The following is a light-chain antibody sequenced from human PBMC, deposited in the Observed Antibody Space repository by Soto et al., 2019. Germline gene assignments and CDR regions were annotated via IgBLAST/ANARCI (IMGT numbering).Light chain of an antibody. V-gene: IGLV1-51*02. CDR2: ENN. CDR3: GKWDSRLSAYV. CDR1: TSNMGNND. J-gene: IGLJ1*01. Sequence: QSVLTQPPSVSAAPGQNITISCSGSTSNMGNNDVSWFQQLPGTAPKLLHSENNKRHSGIPDRFSGSKSGTSATLGITGLLTGDEADYYCGKWDSRLSAYVFGTGTKVTVL.